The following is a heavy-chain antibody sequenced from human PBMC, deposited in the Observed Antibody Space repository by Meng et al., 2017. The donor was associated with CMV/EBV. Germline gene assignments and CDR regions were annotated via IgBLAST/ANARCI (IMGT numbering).Heavy chain of an antibody. CDR2: IYWDDDK. CDR1: GFFLSSIGGG. CDR3: AHSQRGYSGPVDFDY. Sequence: TLKDPGPPSGKTTTPLPLTSTFSGFFLSSIGGGVGWSRQPPGKALEWLALIYWDDDKRYSPSLKSRLTITKDTSKNQVVLTMTNMDPVDTATYYCAHSQRGYSGPVDFDYWGQGTLVTVSS. V-gene: IGHV2-5*02. D-gene: IGHD5-12*01. J-gene: IGHJ4*02.